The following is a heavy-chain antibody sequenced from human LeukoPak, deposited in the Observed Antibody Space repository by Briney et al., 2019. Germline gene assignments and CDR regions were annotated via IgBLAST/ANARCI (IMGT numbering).Heavy chain of an antibody. J-gene: IGHJ3*02. CDR2: IYYSGST. CDR1: GGSINSGDYY. CDR3: ARDCSSTSCYDEAFDI. D-gene: IGHD2-2*01. Sequence: SETLSLTCTVSGGSINSGDYYWSWIRQPPGKGLEWIGYIYYSGSTYYNPSLKSRVIISVDTSKNQFSLNLGSVTAADTAVYYCARDCSSTSCYDEAFDIWGQGTMVTVSS. V-gene: IGHV4-30-4*01.